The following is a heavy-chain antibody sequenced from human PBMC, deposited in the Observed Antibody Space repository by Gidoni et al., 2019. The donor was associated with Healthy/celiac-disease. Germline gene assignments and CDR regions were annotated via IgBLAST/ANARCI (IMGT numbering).Heavy chain of an antibody. V-gene: IGHV2-5*02. D-gene: IGHD3-9*01. J-gene: IGHJ2*01. CDR3: AHRPAKKKGFDWLFGRWDWYFDL. CDR2: IYWDDDN. Sequence: QITLKASGPTLVKPTQTLTLTCTCSGFSLGTSGVGVGWIRQPPGKALEWLARIYWDDDNPYSPSLKSRLTITKDTSKNQVVLTMTNMDPVDTATYYCAHRPAKKKGFDWLFGRWDWYFDLWGRGTLVTVSS. CDR1: GFSLGTSGVG.